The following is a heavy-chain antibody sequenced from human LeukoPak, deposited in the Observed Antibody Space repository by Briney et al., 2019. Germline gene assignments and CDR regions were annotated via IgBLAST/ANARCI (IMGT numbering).Heavy chain of an antibody. CDR2: ISESGGAS. CDR3: ANPSANWGGPSQYFTMDV. V-gene: IGHV3-23*01. Sequence: GGSLRLSCTASGFTFKNHAMSWVRQAPGKGLEWVSGISESGGASFYADSVKGRFTVSRDNSKHTLSLQMNSLSAEDTGVYFCANPSANWGGPSQYFTMDVWGRGTTVTVSS. J-gene: IGHJ6*02. CDR1: GFTFKNHA. D-gene: IGHD3-16*01.